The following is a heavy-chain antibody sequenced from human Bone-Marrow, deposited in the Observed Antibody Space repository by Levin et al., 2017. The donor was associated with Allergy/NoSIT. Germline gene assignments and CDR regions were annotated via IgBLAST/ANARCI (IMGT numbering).Heavy chain of an antibody. Sequence: GGSLRLSCAASGFTFSSYWMHWVRQAPGKGLVWVSRINSDGSSTSYADSVKGRFTISRDNAKNTLYLQMNSLRAEDTAVYYCARAGCSGGSCPHDFDYWGQGTLVTVSS. V-gene: IGHV3-74*01. D-gene: IGHD2-15*01. CDR3: ARAGCSGGSCPHDFDY. CDR2: INSDGSST. CDR1: GFTFSSYW. J-gene: IGHJ4*02.